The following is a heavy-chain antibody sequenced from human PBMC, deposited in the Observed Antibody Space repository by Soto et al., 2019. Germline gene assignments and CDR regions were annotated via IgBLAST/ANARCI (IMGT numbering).Heavy chain of an antibody. CDR3: ARXSGRVVTYYYYYYGMDV. J-gene: IGHJ6*02. D-gene: IGHD3-3*01. CDR2: INPNSGGT. CDR1: GYTFTGYY. V-gene: IGHV1-2*02. Sequence: ASVKVSCKSSGYTFTGYYMHWVRQAPGQGLEWMGWINPNSGGTNYAQKFQGRVTMTRDTSISTAYMELSRLRSDDTAVYYCARXSGRVVTYYYYYYGMDVWGQGTTVTVSS.